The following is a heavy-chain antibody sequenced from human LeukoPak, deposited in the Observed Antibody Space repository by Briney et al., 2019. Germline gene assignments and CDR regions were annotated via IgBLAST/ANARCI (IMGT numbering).Heavy chain of an antibody. Sequence: PGGSLRLSCAASGFTFSSYGMHWFRQAPGKGLEWVAVISYDGSNKYYADSVKGRFTISRDNSKNTLYLQMNSLRAEDTAVYYCAKDDYGDNDLDYWGQGTLVTVSS. J-gene: IGHJ4*02. V-gene: IGHV3-30*18. CDR3: AKDDYGDNDLDY. CDR1: GFTFSSYG. CDR2: ISYDGSNK. D-gene: IGHD4-17*01.